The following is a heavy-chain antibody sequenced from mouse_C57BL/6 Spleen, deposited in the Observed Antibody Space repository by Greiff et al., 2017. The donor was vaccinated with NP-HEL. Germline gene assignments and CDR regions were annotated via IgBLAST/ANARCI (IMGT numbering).Heavy chain of an antibody. J-gene: IGHJ2*01. CDR3: ARSEDGYYNY. Sequence: VQLQQSGPELVKPGASVKISCKASGYTFTDYYMNWVKQSHGKSLEWIGDINPNNGGTSYNQKFKGKATLTVDKSSSTAYMELRSLTSEDSAVYYCARSEDGYYNYWGQGTTLTVSS. D-gene: IGHD2-3*01. CDR1: GYTFTDYY. CDR2: INPNNGGT. V-gene: IGHV1-26*01.